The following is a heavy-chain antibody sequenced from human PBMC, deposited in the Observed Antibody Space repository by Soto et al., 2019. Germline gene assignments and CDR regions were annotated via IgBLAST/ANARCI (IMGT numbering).Heavy chain of an antibody. CDR2: ISSSSSYI. D-gene: IGHD3-22*01. Sequence: GGSLRLSCAASGFTFSSYNMNWVRQAPGKGLEWVSSISSSSSYIYYADSVKGRFTISRDNAKNSLYLQMSSLRAEDTAVYYCARVHYYDISAYCLWRQLTLVT. J-gene: IGHJ4*02. CDR3: ARVHYYDISAYCL. CDR1: GFTFSSYN. V-gene: IGHV3-21*01.